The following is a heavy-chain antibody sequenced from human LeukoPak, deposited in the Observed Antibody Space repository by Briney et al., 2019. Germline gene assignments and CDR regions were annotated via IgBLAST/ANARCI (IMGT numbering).Heavy chain of an antibody. J-gene: IGHJ4*02. Sequence: GESLKISCKGSGYSFTSYWIGWVRQMPGKGLEWMGIIYPGDSDTRYSPSFQGQVTISADKSISTAYLQWSSLKASDTAMYYCARHGLGQWLVRGVDYWGQGTLVTVSS. CDR1: GYSFTSYW. CDR2: IYPGDSDT. V-gene: IGHV5-51*01. D-gene: IGHD6-19*01. CDR3: ARHGLGQWLVRGVDY.